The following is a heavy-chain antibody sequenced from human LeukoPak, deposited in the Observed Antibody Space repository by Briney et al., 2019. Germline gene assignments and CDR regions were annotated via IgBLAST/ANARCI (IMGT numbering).Heavy chain of an antibody. CDR3: ATDRNTMIFRGMILENYWYFDL. CDR1: GYILTELS. J-gene: IGHJ2*01. CDR2: FDSDDGET. Sequence: ASVKVSCKVSGYILTELSMHWGRQAPGQGLGGMGGFDSDDGETIYAKKFQGRVTMTEDTSTDTAYMALNSLKSEDTAVYYCATDRNTMIFRGMILENYWYFDLWGRGTLITVSS. V-gene: IGHV1-24*01. D-gene: IGHD3-22*01.